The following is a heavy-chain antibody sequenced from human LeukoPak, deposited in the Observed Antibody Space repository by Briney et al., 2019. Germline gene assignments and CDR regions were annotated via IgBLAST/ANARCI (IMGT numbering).Heavy chain of an antibody. D-gene: IGHD6-13*01. CDR2: ISDDGNNK. V-gene: IGHV3-30*18. CDR1: GFTFSSYG. Sequence: GGSLRLSCAASGFTFSSYGMHWVRQAPGKGLEWVAVISDDGNNKYYADSVKGRFTISRDNSKNTLYLQMNSLRAEDTAVYYCAKTGSSSWYWDYYYGMDVWGQGTTVTVSS. CDR3: AKTGSSSWYWDYYYGMDV. J-gene: IGHJ6*02.